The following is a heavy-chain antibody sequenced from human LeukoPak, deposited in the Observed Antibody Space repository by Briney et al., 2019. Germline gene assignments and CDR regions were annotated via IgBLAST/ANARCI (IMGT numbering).Heavy chain of an antibody. D-gene: IGHD3-16*01. CDR1: GGSISSDY. V-gene: IGHV4-59*08. CDR2: IHYSGST. Sequence: PSETLSLTCTVSGGSISSDYWSWIRQPPGKGLEWIGYIHYSGSTKYNPSLESRVTISVDTSKIQFTLKLTSVTAADTAVYYCARGAFKSAFDIWGQGTMVTVSS. CDR3: ARGAFKSAFDI. J-gene: IGHJ3*02.